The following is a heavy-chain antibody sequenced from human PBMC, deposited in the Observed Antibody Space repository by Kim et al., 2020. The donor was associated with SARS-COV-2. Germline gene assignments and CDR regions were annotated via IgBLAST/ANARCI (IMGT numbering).Heavy chain of an antibody. CDR1: GYTFTNYP. CDR2: INTNTGNP. V-gene: IGHV7-4-1*02. J-gene: IGHJ5*02. D-gene: IGHD3-22*01. CDR3: ARPLVGYYDGSGDNGGWFDP. Sequence: ASVKVSCKASGYTFTNYPMNWVRQAPGQGLEWMGWINTNTGNPTYAQGFTGRFVFSLDTSVSTAYLQISSLKAEDTAVYYCARPLVGYYDGSGDNGGWFDPWGQGPLVPVSS.